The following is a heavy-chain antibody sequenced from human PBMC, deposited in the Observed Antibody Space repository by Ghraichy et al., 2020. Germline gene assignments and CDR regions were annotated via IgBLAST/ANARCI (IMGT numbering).Heavy chain of an antibody. J-gene: IGHJ4*02. V-gene: IGHV3-48*02. CDR3: ARGWRYSASYDFWSGFSYYFAS. CDR2: ISSSTRTV. Sequence: GGSLRLSCAASGFTFNSYGMNWVRQAPGRGLEWIAYISSSTRTVYYSDSVTGRFTISRDNARNSLYLQLNSLRDEDTAMYYCARGWRYSASYDFWSGFSYYFASWGQGTQVTVSS. CDR1: GFTFNSYG. D-gene: IGHD3-3*01.